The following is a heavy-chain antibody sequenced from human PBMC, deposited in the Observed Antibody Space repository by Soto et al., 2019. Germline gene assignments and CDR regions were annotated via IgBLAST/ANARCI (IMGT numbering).Heavy chain of an antibody. CDR2: IWYDGSNK. J-gene: IGHJ6*03. D-gene: IGHD4-17*01. Sequence: QVQLVESGGGVVQPGRSLRLSCAASGFTFSSYGMHWVRQAPGKGLEWVAVIWYDGSNKYYADSVKGRFTISRDNSKNTLYLQMNSLRAEDTAVYYCARHPLKATVTTESYYYMDVWGKGTTVTVSS. CDR3: ARHPLKATVTTESYYYMDV. CDR1: GFTFSSYG. V-gene: IGHV3-33*01.